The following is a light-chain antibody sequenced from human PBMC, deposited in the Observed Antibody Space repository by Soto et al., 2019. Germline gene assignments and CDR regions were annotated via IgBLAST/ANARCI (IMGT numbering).Light chain of an antibody. CDR1: QAISIY. CDR2: AAS. V-gene: IGKV1-39*01. Sequence: DIQMTQSPSSLSASVGDRVTITCRPSQAISIYLNWYQQKPGKAPKLLIYAASSLQSGVPSRFSGSGSGTDFTLTISSLQPEDFATYYCQQSHSTLPYTFGQGTKLEIK. J-gene: IGKJ2*01. CDR3: QQSHSTLPYT.